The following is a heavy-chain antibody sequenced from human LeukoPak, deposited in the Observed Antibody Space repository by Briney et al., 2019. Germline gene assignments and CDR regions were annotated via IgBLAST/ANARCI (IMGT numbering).Heavy chain of an antibody. J-gene: IGHJ4*02. D-gene: IGHD5-12*01. Sequence: GGSLRLSCTASGFTFSRYWMTWVCQAPWKGLEWVANIKEDGSAKYYVDSMKGRFTISRDNAKNSLYLQITSLRAEDTAVYYCARDSPGYGGYSYWGQGTLVTVSS. CDR1: GFTFSRYW. V-gene: IGHV3-7*04. CDR2: IKEDGSAK. CDR3: ARDSPGYGGYSY.